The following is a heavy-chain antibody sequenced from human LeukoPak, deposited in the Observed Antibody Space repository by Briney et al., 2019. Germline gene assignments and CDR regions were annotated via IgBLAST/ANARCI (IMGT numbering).Heavy chain of an antibody. V-gene: IGHV3-9*01. D-gene: IGHD4-17*01. J-gene: IGHJ3*02. Sequence: GGSLRLSCAASGFTFDDYAMHWVRQAPGKGLEWVSGISWNSGSIGYADSVKVRFTISSDNAKNSLYLQMNSLRGEDTALYYCPKEVYGDDAFDIWGQGTMVTVSS. CDR1: GFTFDDYA. CDR2: ISWNSGSI. CDR3: PKEVYGDDAFDI.